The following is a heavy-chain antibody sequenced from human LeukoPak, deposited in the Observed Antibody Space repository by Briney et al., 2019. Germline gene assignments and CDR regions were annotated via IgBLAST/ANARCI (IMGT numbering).Heavy chain of an antibody. Sequence: GGSLRLSCAASGFTFSSYSMNWVRQAPGKGLEWVSYIDTSGSPIYYADSVKGRFTISRDNANNSLYLQMNSLRADDTAVYYCARGPPLFDPWGQGALVTVSS. V-gene: IGHV3-48*01. CDR3: ARGPPLFDP. CDR2: IDTSGSPI. CDR1: GFTFSSYS. J-gene: IGHJ5*02.